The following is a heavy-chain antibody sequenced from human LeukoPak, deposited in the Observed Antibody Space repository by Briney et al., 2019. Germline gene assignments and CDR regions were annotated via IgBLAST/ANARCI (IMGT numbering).Heavy chain of an antibody. V-gene: IGHV3-23*01. CDR2: ISGSGGST. D-gene: IGHD1-26*01. Sequence: GSLRLSCAASGFTFSSYAMSWVRQAPGKGLEWVSAISGSGGSTYYADSVKGRFTISRDNSKNTLYLQMNSLRAEDTAVYYCAKAGSGSYYGMESHFDYWGQGTLVTVSS. CDR3: AKAGSGSYYGMESHFDY. CDR1: GFTFSSYA. J-gene: IGHJ4*02.